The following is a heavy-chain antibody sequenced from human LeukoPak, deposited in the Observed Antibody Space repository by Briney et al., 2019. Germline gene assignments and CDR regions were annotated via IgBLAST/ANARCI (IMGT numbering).Heavy chain of an antibody. D-gene: IGHD3-16*01. Sequence: PGGSLRLSCAASGFTFSSYGMHWVRQAPGKGLEWVAVISYDGSNRYYADSVKGRFTISRDTSKNTLYLQMNSLRAEDTAVYYCAKGRSRNRITFGGVENWFDPWGQGTLVTVSS. V-gene: IGHV3-30*18. CDR2: ISYDGSNR. CDR1: GFTFSSYG. J-gene: IGHJ5*02. CDR3: AKGRSRNRITFGGVENWFDP.